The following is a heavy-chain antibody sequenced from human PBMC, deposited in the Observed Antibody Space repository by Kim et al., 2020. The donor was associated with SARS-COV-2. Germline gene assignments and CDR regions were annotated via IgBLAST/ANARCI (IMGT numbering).Heavy chain of an antibody. CDR2: T. J-gene: IGHJ4*02. V-gene: IGHV4-59*01. Sequence: THYNPAHRGPLTISVATCKNQFSLKLSSVTAADPAVYYCARAGSGYRFDYWGQGTLVTVSS. CDR3: ARAGSGYRFDY. D-gene: IGHD5-18*01.